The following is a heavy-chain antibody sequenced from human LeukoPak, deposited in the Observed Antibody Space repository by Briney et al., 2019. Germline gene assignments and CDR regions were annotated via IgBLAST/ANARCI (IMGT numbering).Heavy chain of an antibody. CDR2: ISGSGGST. J-gene: IGHJ4*02. V-gene: IGHV3-23*01. CDR3: AKGVVGYFDWIFYFDH. Sequence: PGGSLRLSCAASGFTFSSYAMTWVRQAPGKGLEWVSGISGSGGSTYYADSVKGRFPISRDNSRNTLYLQMNSLRAEDTAVYYCAKGVVGYFDWIFYFDHWGQGTLVTVSS. CDR1: GFTFSSYA. D-gene: IGHD3-9*01.